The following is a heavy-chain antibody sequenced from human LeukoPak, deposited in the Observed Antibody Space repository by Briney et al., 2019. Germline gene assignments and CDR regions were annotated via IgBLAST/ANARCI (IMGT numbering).Heavy chain of an antibody. V-gene: IGHV3-21*01. Sequence: PGGSLRLSCAASGFTFGSYSMNWVRQAPGKGLEWVSSISSSGSYIYYADSVKGRFTISRDNAKNSLYLQMNSLRAEDTAVYYCARKDRLGYSYGQGPFDFWGQGTLVTVSS. CDR1: GFTFGSYS. CDR2: ISSSGSYI. D-gene: IGHD5-18*01. CDR3: ARKDRLGYSYGQGPFDF. J-gene: IGHJ4*02.